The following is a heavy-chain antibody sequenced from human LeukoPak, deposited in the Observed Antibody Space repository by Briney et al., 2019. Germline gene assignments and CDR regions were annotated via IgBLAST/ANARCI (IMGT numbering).Heavy chain of an antibody. Sequence: GGSLRLSCAASGSTFSNYAMNWVRQAPGKGPEWVAHIKENGNEQYYADSVKGRFTISRDNVKQSLGLQMNSLRVEDTAVYYCARGPGDFDASDIWGQGTMVTVSS. CDR3: ARGPGDFDASDI. J-gene: IGHJ3*02. CDR1: GSTFSNYA. D-gene: IGHD1-14*01. CDR2: IKENGNEQ. V-gene: IGHV3-7*01.